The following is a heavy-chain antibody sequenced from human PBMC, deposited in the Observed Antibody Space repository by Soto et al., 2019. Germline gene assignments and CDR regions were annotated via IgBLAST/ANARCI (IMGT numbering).Heavy chain of an antibody. D-gene: IGHD3-16*02. J-gene: IGHJ4*02. Sequence: QVQLVESGGGVVQPGRSLRLSCAASGFTFSSYAMHWVRQAPGKGLEWVAIMSYDGNNQYYADSVKGRFTISRDNFKNTLYLQMNSPRAEDTAVYYCAKALGELSPESFDYWGQGILVTVSS. CDR1: GFTFSSYA. CDR3: AKALGELSPESFDY. V-gene: IGHV3-30*18. CDR2: MSYDGNNQ.